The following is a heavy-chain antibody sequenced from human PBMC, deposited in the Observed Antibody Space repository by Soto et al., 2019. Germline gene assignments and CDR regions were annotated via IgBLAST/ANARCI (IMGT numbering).Heavy chain of an antibody. Sequence: SQTLSLTCAISGDSVSSNSAAWNWIRQSPSRGLEWLGRTYYRSKWYNDYAVSVKSRITISVDTSKNQFSLKLSSVTAADTAVYYCARHQQWLVQPCFDYWGQGTLVTVSS. CDR1: GDSVSSNSAA. D-gene: IGHD6-19*01. V-gene: IGHV6-1*01. CDR3: ARHQQWLVQPCFDY. CDR2: TYYRSKWYN. J-gene: IGHJ4*02.